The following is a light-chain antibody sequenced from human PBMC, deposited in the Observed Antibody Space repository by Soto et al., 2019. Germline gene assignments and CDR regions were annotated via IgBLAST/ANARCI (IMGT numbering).Light chain of an antibody. CDR1: QGISTY. V-gene: IGKV1-39*01. CDR2: AAS. CDR3: QQSYSTTWT. Sequence: DIQMTQSPSSLSASVGDRVTITCRASQGISTYLNWYQQKPRKDPKLLIYAASSLQSGVPSRFSGSGSETDFTLTISSLQPEDFATYSCQQSYSTTWTFGQGTKVDIK. J-gene: IGKJ1*01.